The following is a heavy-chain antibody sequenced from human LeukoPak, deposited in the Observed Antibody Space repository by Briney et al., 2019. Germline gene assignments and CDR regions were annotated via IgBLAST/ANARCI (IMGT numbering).Heavy chain of an antibody. Sequence: GGSLRLSCAASGFTFSDYYMSWIRQAPGKGLEWVSYISSSGSTIYYADSVKGRFSISRDNAKNSLYLQMNSLRAEDTAVYYCARDYYDSSGYFDYWGQGTLVTVSS. CDR3: ARDYYDSSGYFDY. J-gene: IGHJ4*02. D-gene: IGHD3-22*01. CDR2: ISSSGSTI. V-gene: IGHV3-11*01. CDR1: GFTFSDYY.